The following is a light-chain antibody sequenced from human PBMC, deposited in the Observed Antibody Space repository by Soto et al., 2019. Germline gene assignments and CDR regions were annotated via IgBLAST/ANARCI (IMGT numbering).Light chain of an antibody. CDR2: AAS. Sequence: DIQMTQSPSSLSASVGDRVTITCRASQGISSWLAWYQQRPGKATRSLIYAASSLQTGGPSRFIGSGSGKDFTLTIKSLQPEDFATYYCQQYKSYPLSVGGGTKVDIK. CDR3: QQYKSYPLS. V-gene: IGKV1D-16*01. CDR1: QGISSW. J-gene: IGKJ4*01.